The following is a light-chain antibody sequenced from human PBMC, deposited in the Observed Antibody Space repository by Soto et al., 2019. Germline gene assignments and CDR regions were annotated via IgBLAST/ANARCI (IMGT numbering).Light chain of an antibody. V-gene: IGLV2-23*01. Sequence: QSVLTQPASVSGSPGQSITISCTGTSSDVGSYNLVSWYQQHPGKAPKLMIYEGSKRPSGVSNRFSGSKSGNTASLTISGLQAEDEADYYCCSHAGSSNYVFGTGTKVTVL. CDR2: EGS. CDR3: CSHAGSSNYV. J-gene: IGLJ1*01. CDR1: SSDVGSYNL.